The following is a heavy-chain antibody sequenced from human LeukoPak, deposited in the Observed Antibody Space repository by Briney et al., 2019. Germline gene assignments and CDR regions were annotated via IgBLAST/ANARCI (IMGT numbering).Heavy chain of an antibody. J-gene: IGHJ4*02. CDR2: INPDNGNT. V-gene: IGHV1-3*01. D-gene: IGHD3-10*01. Sequence: ASVKVSCKASGYTFFNYAMHWVRQAPGQRLEWMGWINPDNGNTKYSQRFQSRVTITRDTSASTVYMELSSLRSEDTAVYYCARAPNYYGSGSYFDDWGQETLVTVSS. CDR3: ARAPNYYGSGSYFDD. CDR1: GYTFFNYA.